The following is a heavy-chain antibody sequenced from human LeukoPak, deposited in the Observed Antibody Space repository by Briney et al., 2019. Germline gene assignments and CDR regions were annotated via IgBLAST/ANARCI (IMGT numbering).Heavy chain of an antibody. D-gene: IGHD2-15*01. CDR1: GFTFGDYA. V-gene: IGHV3-23*01. CDR3: AKNGDRGAYCSGGTCYPYYYYYMDV. Sequence: TGGSLRLSCTASGFTFGDYAMSWVRQAPGRGLEWVSAISTTGGTTYYADSVRGRFTISRDNSRNTLYLQMNSLRAEDTAIYYCAKNGDRGAYCSGGTCYPYYYYYMDVWGKGTTVTISS. CDR2: ISTTGGTT. J-gene: IGHJ6*03.